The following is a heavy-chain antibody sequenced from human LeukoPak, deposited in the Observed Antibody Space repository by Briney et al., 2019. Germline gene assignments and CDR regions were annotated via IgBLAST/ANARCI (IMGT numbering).Heavy chain of an antibody. D-gene: IGHD1-1*01. J-gene: IGHJ4*02. CDR3: ARGLNNWNIYFDY. CDR2: IYSDGTT. CDR1: GFTFGDYA. V-gene: IGHV3-53*01. Sequence: GGSLRLSCTASGFTFGDYAMSWVRQAPGKGLEWVSFIYSDGTTYYADSVEGRFTISRDNSKNTLYLQMNSLRVEDTAVYYCARGLNNWNIYFDYWGQGTLVTVSS.